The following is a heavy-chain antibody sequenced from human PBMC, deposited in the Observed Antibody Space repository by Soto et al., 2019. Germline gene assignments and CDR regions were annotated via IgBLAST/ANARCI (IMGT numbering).Heavy chain of an antibody. Sequence: EVQILESGGGWVQPGGSLRLSCAASGFTFSIYGLTWVRQAPGKGLEWVSLINADGATTYYANSVKGRFTISRVNSENTLYLQMNSLRVEDTAVYYCAARNFEYWGQGTLVTVSS. CDR1: GFTFSIYG. J-gene: IGHJ4*02. CDR2: INADGATT. CDR3: AARNFEY. V-gene: IGHV3-23*01.